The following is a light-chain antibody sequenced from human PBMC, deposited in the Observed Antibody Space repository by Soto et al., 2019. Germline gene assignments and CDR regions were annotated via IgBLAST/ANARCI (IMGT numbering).Light chain of an antibody. Sequence: QSALTQPASVSGSPGQSITISCTGTSSDVGGHNYVSWYQQHPGTAPKLMIYEVTNRPSGVSNRFSGSKSGNTASLTISGLQAEDEAYYYCSSYTSSTTLDVVFGGGTKLTVL. CDR1: SSDVGGHNY. CDR3: SSYTSSTTLDVV. CDR2: EVT. V-gene: IGLV2-14*01. J-gene: IGLJ2*01.